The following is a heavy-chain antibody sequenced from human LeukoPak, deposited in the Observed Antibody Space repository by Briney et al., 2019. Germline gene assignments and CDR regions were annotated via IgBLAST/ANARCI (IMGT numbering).Heavy chain of an antibody. D-gene: IGHD3-10*01. CDR1: GFTFSDYY. V-gene: IGHV3-11*05. CDR3: ARVPRITMVRGVIMAYYFDY. J-gene: IGHJ4*02. CDR2: ISSSSSYT. Sequence: PAGSLRLSCAASGFTFSDYYMSWIRQAPGKGLEWVSYISSSSSYTNYADSVKGRFTISRDNAKNSLYLQMNSLRAEDTAVYYCARVPRITMVRGVIMAYYFDYWGQGTLVTVSS.